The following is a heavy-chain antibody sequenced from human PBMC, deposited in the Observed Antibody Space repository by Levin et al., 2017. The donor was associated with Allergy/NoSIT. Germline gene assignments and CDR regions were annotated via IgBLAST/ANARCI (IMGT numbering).Heavy chain of an antibody. V-gene: IGHV3-23*01. Sequence: PGESLKISCVASGFTLNSYTMGWVRQAPGMGLEWVSDISFGGGTTYYAVSVKGRSTISRDTSKNTLYLQMNSLRVEDTAVYYCARAGSASWYDYWGQGTLVTVSS. CDR2: ISFGGGTT. D-gene: IGHD6-13*01. CDR1: GFTLNSYT. CDR3: ARAGSASWYDY. J-gene: IGHJ4*02.